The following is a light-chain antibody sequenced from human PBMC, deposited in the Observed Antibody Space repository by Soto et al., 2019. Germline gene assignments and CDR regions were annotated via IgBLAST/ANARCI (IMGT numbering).Light chain of an antibody. V-gene: IGLV1-40*01. CDR1: SSNIGAGYD. J-gene: IGLJ2*01. CDR3: QSYDSSLSSVSGVV. Sequence: QSVLTQPPSVSGAPGQRVTISCAGSSSNIGAGYDVHWYQQLPGTAPKLLIYDNSNRPSGVPDRFSGSKSGTSASLAITGLQAEDEADYYCQSYDSSLSSVSGVVFGGGTKLTVL. CDR2: DNS.